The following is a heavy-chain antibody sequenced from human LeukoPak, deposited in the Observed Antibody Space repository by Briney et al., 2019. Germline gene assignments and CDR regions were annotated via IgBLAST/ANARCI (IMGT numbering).Heavy chain of an antibody. CDR2: ITPIFGTA. V-gene: IGHV1-69*13. CDR3: ATTTQDCSSTSCPTEFDY. J-gene: IGHJ4*02. CDR1: GGTFSTHV. Sequence: ASVKVSCKASGGTFSTHVISWVRQASGQGLEWMGGITPIFGTAKYAQKFQGRVTITADESTSTAYMELSSLRSEDTAVYYCATTTQDCSSTSCPTEFDYWGQGTLVTVSS. D-gene: IGHD2-2*01.